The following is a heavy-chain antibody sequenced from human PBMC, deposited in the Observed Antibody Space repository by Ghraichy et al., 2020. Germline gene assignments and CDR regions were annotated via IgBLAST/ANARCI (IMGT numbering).Heavy chain of an antibody. Sequence: GGSLRLSCAASGFTFSSYGMHWVRQAPGKGLEWVAVISYDGSNKYYADSVKGRFTISRDNSKNTLYLQMNSLRAEDTAVYYCAKDRGVCSSTSCYYYYYYGMDVWGQGTTVTVSS. J-gene: IGHJ6*02. CDR3: AKDRGVCSSTSCYYYYYYGMDV. V-gene: IGHV3-30*18. CDR1: GFTFSSYG. CDR2: ISYDGSNK. D-gene: IGHD2-2*01.